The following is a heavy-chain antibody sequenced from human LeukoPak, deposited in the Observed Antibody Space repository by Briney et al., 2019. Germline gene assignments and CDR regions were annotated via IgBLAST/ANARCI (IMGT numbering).Heavy chain of an antibody. Sequence: PSETLSLTCTVSGGSISSSSYYWGWIRQPPGKGLEWIGSIYYSGSTYYNPSLKSRVTISVVTSKNQFSLKLSSVTAADTAVYYCARVRTGKTHWYFDLWGRGTLVTVSS. CDR3: ARVRTGKTHWYFDL. D-gene: IGHD1-1*01. V-gene: IGHV4-39*01. CDR1: GGSISSSSYY. CDR2: IYYSGST. J-gene: IGHJ2*01.